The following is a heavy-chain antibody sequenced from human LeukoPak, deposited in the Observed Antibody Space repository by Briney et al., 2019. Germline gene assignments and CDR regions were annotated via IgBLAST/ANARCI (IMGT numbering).Heavy chain of an antibody. J-gene: IGHJ4*02. CDR2: IYTSGST. D-gene: IGHD5-12*01. V-gene: IGHV4-61*02. CDR3: ARVRGYDLSGSFDY. Sequence: SETLSLTXTVSGGSISSGSYYWSWIRQPAGKGLEWIGRIYTSGSTNYNPSLKSRVTISVDTSKNQFSLKLSSVTAADTAVYYCARVRGYDLSGSFDYWGQGALVTVSS. CDR1: GGSISSGSYY.